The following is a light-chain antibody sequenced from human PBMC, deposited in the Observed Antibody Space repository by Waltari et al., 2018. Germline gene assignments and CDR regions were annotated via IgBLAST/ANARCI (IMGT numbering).Light chain of an antibody. V-gene: IGLV1-51*02. CDR2: EIT. Sequence: QSVLTQPPSVSAAPGQRVTISCSGGSSNIGNNYVSWYRQFPGTAPKLLIYEITELPSGIPGRFSGSKSVTSATLDITGRQAGDEADYYCGTWDSSLSGAVFGGGTHLTVL. CDR3: GTWDSSLSGAV. CDR1: SSNIGNNY. J-gene: IGLJ7*01.